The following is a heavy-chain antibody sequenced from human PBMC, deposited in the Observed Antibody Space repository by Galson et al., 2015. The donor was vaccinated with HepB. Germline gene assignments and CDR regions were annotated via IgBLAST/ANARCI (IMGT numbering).Heavy chain of an antibody. V-gene: IGHV3-30*04. J-gene: IGHJ6*02. Sequence: SLRLSCAASGFNVSAYAMHWVRQAPGKGLEWVAIMSTDGSNEYADSVKGRFTISRDIYKNTLFLQLRSLRAEDTAVFYCARARGTLASMNYYYGMDVWGQGTTVTVSS. CDR1: GFNVSAYA. CDR2: MSTDGSNE. D-gene: IGHD5-24*01. CDR3: ARARGTLASMNYYYGMDV.